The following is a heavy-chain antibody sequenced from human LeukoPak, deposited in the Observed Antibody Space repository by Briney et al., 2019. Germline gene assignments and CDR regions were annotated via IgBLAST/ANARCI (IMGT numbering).Heavy chain of an antibody. J-gene: IGHJ4*02. CDR1: GASIDSRAYY. V-gene: IGHV4-39*07. D-gene: IGHD4-17*01. CDR3: ARGYGDFRVEGRYFHS. Sequence: PSETLSLTCTVSGASIDSRAYYWGWIRQPPGKGLEYIGTVYYNGRTYYNPSLKSRVTMSIDTSNNQFSLNLTSVTAADTAVYYCARGYGDFRVEGRYFHSWGQGTLVTVSS. CDR2: VYYNGRT.